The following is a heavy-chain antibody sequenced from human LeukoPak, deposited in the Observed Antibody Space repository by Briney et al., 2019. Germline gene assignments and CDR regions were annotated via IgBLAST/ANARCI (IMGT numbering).Heavy chain of an antibody. CDR3: TRTDYYGSGSYNFDY. Sequence: GGSRRLSCAASGFTFSGSAMHWVRQASGKGLEWVGRIRSKANSYATEYAASVKGRFTISRDDSKNTAYLLMNSLKTEDTAVYYCTRTDYYGSGSYNFDYWGQGTLVTVSS. CDR2: IRSKANSYAT. CDR1: GFTFSGSA. D-gene: IGHD3-10*01. V-gene: IGHV3-73*01. J-gene: IGHJ4*02.